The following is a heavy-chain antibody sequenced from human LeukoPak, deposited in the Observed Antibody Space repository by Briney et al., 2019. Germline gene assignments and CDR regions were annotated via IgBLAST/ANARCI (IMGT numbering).Heavy chain of an antibody. J-gene: IGHJ4*02. CDR2: IRYDGSNK. Sequence: GGSLRLSCAASGFTFSSYGMHWVRQAPGKGLEWVAFIRYDGSNKYYADSVKGRFTISRDNSKYTLYLQMNSLRAEDTAVYYCAKFPTIFGVAVDYWGQGTLVTVSS. CDR1: GFTFSSYG. V-gene: IGHV3-30*02. CDR3: AKFPTIFGVAVDY. D-gene: IGHD3-3*01.